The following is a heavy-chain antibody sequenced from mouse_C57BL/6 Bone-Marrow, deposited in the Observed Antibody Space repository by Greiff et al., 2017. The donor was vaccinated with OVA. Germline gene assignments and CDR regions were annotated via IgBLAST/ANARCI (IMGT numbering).Heavy chain of an antibody. CDR3: ARARGGY. Sequence: DVMLVESGGGLVKPGGSLKLSCAASGFTFSSYAMSWVRQTPEKRLEWVATISDGGSYTYYPDNVKGRFTISRDNAKNNLYLQMSHLKSEDTAMYYCARARGGYWGQGTTLTVSS. CDR2: ISDGGSYT. V-gene: IGHV5-4*03. J-gene: IGHJ2*01. CDR1: GFTFSSYA.